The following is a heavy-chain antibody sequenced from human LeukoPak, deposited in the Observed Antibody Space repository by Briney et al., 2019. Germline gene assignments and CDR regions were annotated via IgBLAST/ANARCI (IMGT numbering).Heavy chain of an antibody. V-gene: IGHV1-3*01. CDR1: GYTFTSYA. CDR2: INAGNGNT. J-gene: IGHJ4*02. D-gene: IGHD5-18*01. Sequence: GASVKVSCKASGYTFTSYAMHWVRQAPGQRLEWMGWINAGNGNTKYSQKFQGTVTMTRDTSISTAYLELSNLRSDDTAAYYCVRGYSYGFYFDYWGQGSLVTVSS. CDR3: VRGYSYGFYFDY.